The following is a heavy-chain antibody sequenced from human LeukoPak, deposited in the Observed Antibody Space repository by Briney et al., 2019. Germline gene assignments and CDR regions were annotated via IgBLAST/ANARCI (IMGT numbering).Heavy chain of an antibody. D-gene: IGHD2-15*01. J-gene: IGHJ4*02. CDR3: ARIRGNFNN. CDR2: INPNSGGT. Sequence: ASVKVSCKTSGYTFIDYYMYWVRQAPGLGPEWMGWINPNSGGTKSPQKFQGRVTMTRDTSTSTAYLELSRLTSDDTAVYYCARIRGNFNNWGQGTLVTVSS. CDR1: GYTFIDYY. V-gene: IGHV1-2*02.